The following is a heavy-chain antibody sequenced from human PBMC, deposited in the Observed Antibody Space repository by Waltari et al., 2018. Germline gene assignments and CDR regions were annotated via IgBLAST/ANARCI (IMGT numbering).Heavy chain of an antibody. J-gene: IGHJ4*02. Sequence: EVQLEESGGGLVQPGGSLRLSCAASGFTFSSYWMHWVRQAPGKGLVLVSRINSDGITISYADSVKGRFTISRDNAKNTLYLQMNSLSAEDTAVYYCASAYYDILDWGQGTLVTVSS. D-gene: IGHD3-9*01. CDR3: ASAYYDILD. CDR2: INSDGITI. CDR1: GFTFSSYW. V-gene: IGHV3-74*01.